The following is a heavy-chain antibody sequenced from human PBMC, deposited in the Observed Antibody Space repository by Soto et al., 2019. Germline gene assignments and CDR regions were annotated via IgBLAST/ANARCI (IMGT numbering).Heavy chain of an antibody. CDR3: ARVRQLVGYFYYYMDV. J-gene: IGHJ6*03. V-gene: IGHV1-69*08. D-gene: IGHD6-6*01. CDR1: GGTLSSYT. Sequence: SVKVSCKASGGTLSSYTFSWVRQAPGQGLEWMGRVIPNLGETNYAKKFQGRFTMIVDTSTSTAYMELSGLRYDDTAVYYCARVRQLVGYFYYYMDVWGKGTTVTVSS. CDR2: VIPNLGET.